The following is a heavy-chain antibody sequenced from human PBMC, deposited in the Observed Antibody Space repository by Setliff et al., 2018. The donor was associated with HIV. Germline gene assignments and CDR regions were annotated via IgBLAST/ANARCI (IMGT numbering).Heavy chain of an antibody. D-gene: IGHD3-3*01. Sequence: GGYLRLSCAASGFMFDDYAMHWVRQVPGKGLEWVSVISWDGRNIYYADSVKGRFTISRDNNKKSLYLQMNSLRTDDAALYYCVKGSGFDLWSGYPDSWGQGSLVTVSS. V-gene: IGHV3-43*01. CDR2: ISWDGRNI. J-gene: IGHJ4*02. CDR3: VKGSGFDLWSGYPDS. CDR1: GFMFDDYA.